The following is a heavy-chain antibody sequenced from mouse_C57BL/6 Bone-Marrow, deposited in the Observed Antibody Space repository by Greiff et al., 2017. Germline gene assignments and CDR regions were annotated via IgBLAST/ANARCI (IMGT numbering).Heavy chain of an antibody. D-gene: IGHD1-1*01. J-gene: IGHJ4*01. CDR3: ARSDLYYDGSSHAMDY. Sequence: VQLQQSVAELVRPGASVKLSCTASGFNIKNTYMHWVKQRPEQGLEWIGRIDPANGNTKYAPKFQGKATITADTSSNTAYLQRSSLTSEDTAIYYWARSDLYYDGSSHAMDYWGQGTSVTVSS. V-gene: IGHV14-3*01. CDR1: GFNIKNTY. CDR2: IDPANGNT.